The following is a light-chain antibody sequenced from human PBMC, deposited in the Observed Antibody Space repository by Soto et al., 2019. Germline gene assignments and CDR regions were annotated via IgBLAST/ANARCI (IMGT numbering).Light chain of an antibody. CDR2: LESSGSS. Sequence: QSVLTQSSAASASLGSSVKLTCTLSSGHFDYVIAWHQQQPGRAPRYLMRLESSGSSIKGSGVPDRFSGSSSGADRYLSISHVQSEDEANSYCETWDSKSWVFGGGTKLTVL. CDR3: ETWDSKSWV. J-gene: IGLJ3*02. V-gene: IGLV4-60*03. CDR1: SGHFDYV.